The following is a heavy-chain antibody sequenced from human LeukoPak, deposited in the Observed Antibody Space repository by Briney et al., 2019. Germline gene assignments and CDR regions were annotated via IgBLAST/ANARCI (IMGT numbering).Heavy chain of an antibody. J-gene: IGHJ6*02. V-gene: IGHV1-18*01. Sequence: GASVKVSCKASGFTFTIYGITWVRQAPGQGLEWMGWISAHNGDTKYAQKLQGRVTETTDTSTSTAYMELRSLRSDDTAVYYCAREGYFGSGIDYYYGMDVWGQGTKVTVSS. D-gene: IGHD3-10*01. CDR1: GFTFTIYG. CDR2: ISAHNGDT. CDR3: AREGYFGSGIDYYYGMDV.